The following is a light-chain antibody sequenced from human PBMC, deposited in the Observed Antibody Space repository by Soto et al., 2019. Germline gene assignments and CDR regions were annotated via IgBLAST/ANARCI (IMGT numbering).Light chain of an antibody. Sequence: DIQMTQSPSTLSASVGDRVTITCRASQSISSWLAWYQQKPGKDPKLLIYKASSVESGGPSRFNGSGSGTEVTLTLSSLQPDDFANYYCQQYNSYPLPFGGGTKVEIK. V-gene: IGKV1-5*03. CDR3: QQYNSYPLP. CDR2: KAS. J-gene: IGKJ4*01. CDR1: QSISSW.